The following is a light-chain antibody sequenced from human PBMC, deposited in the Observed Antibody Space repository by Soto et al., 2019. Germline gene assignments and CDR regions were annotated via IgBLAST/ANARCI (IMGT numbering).Light chain of an antibody. V-gene: IGKV3D-20*02. Sequence: EIVLTQSPATLSLSPGERATLSCRASQSVSSSYLAWYQQKPGQAPRLLIYGASSRATGIPDRFSGSGSGTDFTLTISRLEPEDFAVYYCQHRRTFGQGTKVDIK. J-gene: IGKJ1*01. CDR3: QHRRT. CDR2: GAS. CDR1: QSVSSSY.